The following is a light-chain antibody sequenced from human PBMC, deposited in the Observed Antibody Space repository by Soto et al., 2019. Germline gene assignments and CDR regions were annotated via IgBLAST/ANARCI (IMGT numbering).Light chain of an antibody. CDR2: DAS. CDR3: QHRSSWPPT. Sequence: EIFLTQSPAPLSLSPGDRATLSCRASQSVSRYLAWYQHKAGQAPRLLIYDASSRATGVPARFIGSGSETDFTLTISSLEPEDFAVYYCQHRSSWPPTFGQGSKVDIK. J-gene: IGKJ1*01. CDR1: QSVSRY. V-gene: IGKV3-11*01.